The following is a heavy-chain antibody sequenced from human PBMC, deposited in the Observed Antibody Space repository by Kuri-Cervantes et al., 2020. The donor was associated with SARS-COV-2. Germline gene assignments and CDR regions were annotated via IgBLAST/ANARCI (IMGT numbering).Heavy chain of an antibody. CDR3: AKDYWRSGSGSYWTYDY. Sequence: GGSLRLSCAASGFTFDDYTMHWVRQAPGKGLEWVSLISWDGGSTYYADSVKGRFTISRDNSKNSLYLQMNSLRTEDTALYYCAKDYWRSGSGSYWTYDYWGQGTLVTVSS. J-gene: IGHJ4*02. V-gene: IGHV3-43*01. CDR2: ISWDGGST. CDR1: GFTFDDYT. D-gene: IGHD3-10*01.